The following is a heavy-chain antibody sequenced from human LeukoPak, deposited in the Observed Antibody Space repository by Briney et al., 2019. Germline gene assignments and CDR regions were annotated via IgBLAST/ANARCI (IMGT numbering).Heavy chain of an antibody. CDR1: GYSISSGYF. Sequence: SETLSLTCSISGYSISSGYFWGWIRQPPGKGLEWIGEINHSGSTNYNPSLKSRVTISVDTSKNQFSLKLSSVTAADTAVYYCARVRRMRGDWFDPWGQGTLVTVSS. CDR2: INHSGST. V-gene: IGHV4-38-2*02. J-gene: IGHJ5*02. CDR3: ARVRRMRGDWFDP.